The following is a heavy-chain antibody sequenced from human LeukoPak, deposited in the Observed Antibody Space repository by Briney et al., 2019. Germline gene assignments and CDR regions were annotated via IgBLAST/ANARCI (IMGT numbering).Heavy chain of an antibody. CDR2: IYATGST. Sequence: SETLSLTCTVSGGSISSYYWSWIRQHAGKGLEWIGRIYATGSTNYNPSLKSRVTMSVDTSKNQFSLNLNSVTAADTAVYYCARVGYSSGWYPLDYWGQGTLVTVSS. V-gene: IGHV4-4*07. D-gene: IGHD6-19*01. CDR1: GGSISSYY. J-gene: IGHJ4*02. CDR3: ARVGYSSGWYPLDY.